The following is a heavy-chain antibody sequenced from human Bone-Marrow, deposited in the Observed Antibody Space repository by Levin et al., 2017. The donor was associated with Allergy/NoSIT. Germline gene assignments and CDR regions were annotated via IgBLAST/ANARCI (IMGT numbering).Heavy chain of an antibody. CDR2: INPNSGGT. CDR3: AREIGYCSSTSCYTEYSKDRFDP. CDR1: GYTFTGYY. D-gene: IGHD2-2*02. J-gene: IGHJ5*02. V-gene: IGHV1-2*02. Sequence: ASVKVSCKASGYTFTGYYMHWVRQAPGQGLEWMGWINPNSGGTNYAQKFQGRVTMTRDTSISTAYMELSRLRSDDTAVYYCAREIGYCSSTSCYTEYSKDRFDPWGQGTLVTVSS.